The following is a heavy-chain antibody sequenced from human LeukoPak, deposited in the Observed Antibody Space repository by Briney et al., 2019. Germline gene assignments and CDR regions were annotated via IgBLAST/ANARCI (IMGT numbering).Heavy chain of an antibody. D-gene: IGHD2-2*01. V-gene: IGHV4-59*01. J-gene: IGHJ4*02. CDR1: GGSIISYY. Sequence: SETLSLTCTVSGGSIISYYWSWIRQPPGKGLEWIGYIYYSGSTNYNPSLKSRVTISVDTSKNQFSLKLTSVTAADTAVYYCAKRYCSSTTCYDDRGAFDYWGQGTLVTVSS. CDR3: AKRYCSSTTCYDDRGAFDY. CDR2: IYYSGST.